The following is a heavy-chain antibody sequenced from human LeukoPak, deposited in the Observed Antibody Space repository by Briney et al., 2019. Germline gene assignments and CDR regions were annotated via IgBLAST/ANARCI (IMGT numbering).Heavy chain of an antibody. Sequence: ASVKVSCKASGYTFTGYYMHWVRQAPGQGLEWMGWINPNSGGTNYAQKFQGRVTMTRDTSISTAYMELSRLRSDDTAVYYCARDASWDIPDFYFDYWGQGTLVTVSS. CDR2: INPNSGGT. D-gene: IGHD1-14*01. J-gene: IGHJ4*02. CDR3: ARDASWDIPDFYFDY. CDR1: GYTFTGYY. V-gene: IGHV1-2*02.